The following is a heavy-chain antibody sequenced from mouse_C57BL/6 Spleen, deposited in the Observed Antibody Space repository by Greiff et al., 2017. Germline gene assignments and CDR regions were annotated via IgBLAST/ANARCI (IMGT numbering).Heavy chain of an antibody. V-gene: IGHV1-64*01. J-gene: IGHJ4*01. CDR3: ARRGCGSSYGVGF. CDR1: GYTFTSYW. D-gene: IGHD1-1*01. Sequence: QVQLQQPGAELVKPGASVKLSCKASGYTFTSYWMNWVKQRPGQGLEWIGMIHPKSGSTNYNEKFKSKATLTVDKSSSTAYMHISSLTSEDAAVYYCARRGCGSSYGVGFWGQGTSVTVAS. CDR2: IHPKSGST.